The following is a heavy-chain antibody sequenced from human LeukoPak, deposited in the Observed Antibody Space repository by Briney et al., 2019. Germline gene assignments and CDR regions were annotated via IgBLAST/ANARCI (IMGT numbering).Heavy chain of an antibody. Sequence: SETLSLTCTVSGGSISSSSYYWGWIRQPPGKGLEWIGSIYYSGSTYYNPSLKSRVTMSVDTSKNQFSLKLSSVTAADTAIYYCARENPSGYYNRPIDYWGQGTLVTVSS. D-gene: IGHD3-22*01. CDR3: ARENPSGYYNRPIDY. CDR1: GGSISSSSYY. V-gene: IGHV4-39*07. J-gene: IGHJ4*02. CDR2: IYYSGST.